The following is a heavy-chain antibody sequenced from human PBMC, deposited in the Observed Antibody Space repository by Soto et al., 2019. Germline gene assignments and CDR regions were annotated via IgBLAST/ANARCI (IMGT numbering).Heavy chain of an antibody. CDR3: ARDPPDSYGYTDYYYYGMDV. D-gene: IGHD5-18*01. V-gene: IGHV3-30-3*01. J-gene: IGHJ6*02. CDR2: ISYDGSNK. Sequence: GGSLRLSCAASGFTFSSYAMHWVRQAPGKGLEWVAVISYDGSNKYYADSVKGRFTISRDNSKNTLYLQMNSLRAEDTAVYYCARDPPDSYGYTDYYYYGMDVWGQGTTVTVSS. CDR1: GFTFSSYA.